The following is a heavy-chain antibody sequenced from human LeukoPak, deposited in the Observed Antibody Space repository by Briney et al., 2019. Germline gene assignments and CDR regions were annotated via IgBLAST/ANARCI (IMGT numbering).Heavy chain of an antibody. CDR3: AKMQGYFDY. CDR2: ITGDGTTT. Sequence: GGSLRLSCEASGLTFSSYGMSWVREAPGKGLQWVSAITGDGTTTYYADSVKGRFTISRDNSKNMLYLQMSSLRAEDTAVYYCAKMQGYFDYWGQGTLVPVSS. CDR1: GLTFSSYG. V-gene: IGHV3-23*01. J-gene: IGHJ4*02.